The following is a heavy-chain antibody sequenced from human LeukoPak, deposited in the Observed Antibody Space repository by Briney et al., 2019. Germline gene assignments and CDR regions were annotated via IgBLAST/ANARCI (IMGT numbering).Heavy chain of an antibody. D-gene: IGHD4-17*01. J-gene: IGHJ6*02. Sequence: SETLSLTCTVSGVSISYYYWSWLRQSPGKGLEWIGYIYYSGTTNYNPSLKSRVTISVGTSKNQFSLQLRSVTAADTAVYYCAREDPQTTVPEGMDVWGQGTTVTVSS. CDR1: GVSISYYY. CDR2: IYYSGTT. CDR3: AREDPQTTVPEGMDV. V-gene: IGHV4-59*01.